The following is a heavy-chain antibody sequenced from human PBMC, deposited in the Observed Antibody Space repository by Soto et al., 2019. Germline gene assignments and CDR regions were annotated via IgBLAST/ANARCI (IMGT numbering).Heavy chain of an antibody. V-gene: IGHV3-72*01. D-gene: IGHD6-19*01. CDR2: IRRKANSYTT. Sequence: EVQLVESGGGLVQPGGSLRLSCAASGLILSDYHKDWVRQAPGKGLEWVGRIRRKANSYTTEYAASVKGRFTISRDDSKNSLYLQMNSLKSEDTAVYYCAMLGGWSGGSSGMDVWGQGTTVTVSS. CDR1: GLILSDYH. J-gene: IGHJ6*02. CDR3: AMLGGWSGGSSGMDV.